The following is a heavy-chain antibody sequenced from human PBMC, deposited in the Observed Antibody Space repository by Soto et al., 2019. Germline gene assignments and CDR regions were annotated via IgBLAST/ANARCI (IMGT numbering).Heavy chain of an antibody. D-gene: IGHD6-13*01. Sequence: PGGSLRLSCAASGFTFSSYAMSWIRQAPGKGLEWVSAISGSGGSTYYADSVKGRFTISRDNSKNTLYLQMNSLRAEDTAVYYCAKDLGIAAAGTLTGFDPWGQGTLVTVSS. CDR3: AKDLGIAAAGTLTGFDP. V-gene: IGHV3-23*01. J-gene: IGHJ5*02. CDR1: GFTFSSYA. CDR2: ISGSGGST.